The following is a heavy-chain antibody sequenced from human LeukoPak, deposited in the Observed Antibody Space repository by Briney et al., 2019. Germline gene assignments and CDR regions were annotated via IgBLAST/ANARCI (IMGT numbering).Heavy chain of an antibody. D-gene: IGHD2-2*01. CDR1: GFTFSNYD. J-gene: IGHJ4*02. V-gene: IGHV3-23*01. CDR3: AKDLYCSSTSCYEAVY. CDR2: ISGSGGST. Sequence: GGSLRLSCAASGFTFSNYDMSWVRQAPGKGLEWVSSISGSGGSTYYADSVRGRFTISRDNSKNTLYLQMNSLRAEDTAVYYCAKDLYCSSTSCYEAVYWGQGTLVTVSS.